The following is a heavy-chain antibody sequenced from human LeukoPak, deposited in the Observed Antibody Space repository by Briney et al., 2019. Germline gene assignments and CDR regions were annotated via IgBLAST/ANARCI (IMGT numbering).Heavy chain of an antibody. D-gene: IGHD3-22*01. J-gene: IGHJ4*02. CDR2: INHSGST. CDR3: ARRFTYDSSGYYHY. CDR1: GGSLSGYY. Sequence: SETLSLTCAVYGGSLSGYYWSWIRQPPGKGLEWIGEINHSGSTNYNPSLKSRVTISVDTSKNQFSLKLSSVTAADTAVYYGARRFTYDSSGYYHYWGQGTLVTVSS. V-gene: IGHV4-34*01.